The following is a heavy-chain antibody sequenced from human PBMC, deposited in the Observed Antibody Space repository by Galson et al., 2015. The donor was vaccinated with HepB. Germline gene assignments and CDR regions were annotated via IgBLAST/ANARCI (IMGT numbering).Heavy chain of an antibody. D-gene: IGHD3-22*01. V-gene: IGHV1-3*01. Sequence: SVKVSCKASGGTFSSYAISWVRQAPGQGLEWMGWINAGNGNTKYSQKFQGRVTITRDTSASTAYMELSSLRSEDTAVYYCARAASSGYDYWGQGTLVTVSS. J-gene: IGHJ4*02. CDR3: ARAASSGYDY. CDR1: GGTFSSYA. CDR2: INAGNGNT.